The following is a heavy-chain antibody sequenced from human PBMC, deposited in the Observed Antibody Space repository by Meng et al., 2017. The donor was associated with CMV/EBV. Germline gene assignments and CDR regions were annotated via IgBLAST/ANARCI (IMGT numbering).Heavy chain of an antibody. CDR1: GFTFSSYG. CDR2: IRYDGSNK. CDR3: ANLAGGVPAANY. J-gene: IGHJ4*02. Sequence: GESLKNSCAASGFTFSSYGMHWVRQAPGKGLEWVAFIRYDGSNKYYADSVKGRFTISRDNSKNTLYLQMNSLRAEDTAVYYCANLAGGVPAANYWGQGTLVTVSS. D-gene: IGHD2-2*01. V-gene: IGHV3-30*02.